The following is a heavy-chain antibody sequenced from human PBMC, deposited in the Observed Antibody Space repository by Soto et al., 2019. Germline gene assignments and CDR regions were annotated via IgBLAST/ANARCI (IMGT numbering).Heavy chain of an antibody. Sequence: GGSLRLSCAASGFTFSSYWMSWVRQAPGKGLEWVANIKQDGSEKYYVDSVKGRFTISRDNAKNSLYLQMNSLRAEDTAVYYCARVKGYYGSGSYLVRTWSYKAHNWFDPWGQGTLVTV. V-gene: IGHV3-7*01. D-gene: IGHD3-10*01. J-gene: IGHJ5*02. CDR2: IKQDGSEK. CDR3: ARVKGYYGSGSYLVRTWSYKAHNWFDP. CDR1: GFTFSSYW.